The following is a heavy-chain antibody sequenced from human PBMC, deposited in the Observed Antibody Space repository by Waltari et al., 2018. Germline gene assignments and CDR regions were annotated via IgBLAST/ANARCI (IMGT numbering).Heavy chain of an antibody. CDR1: GDPMHYW. J-gene: IGHJ4*02. CDR2: VLGSGRT. V-gene: IGHV4-4*02. CDR3: ARDRGRGLYLDT. Sequence: QLQESGPGLVKPSGTLSLICPVPGDPMHYWRSWVRQPPGKGLEWIGQVLGSGRTNYNPSFASRVTISLDTSTHQFALKMTSATAADTALYYCARDRGRGLYLDTWGQGILVTVSP. D-gene: IGHD2-15*01.